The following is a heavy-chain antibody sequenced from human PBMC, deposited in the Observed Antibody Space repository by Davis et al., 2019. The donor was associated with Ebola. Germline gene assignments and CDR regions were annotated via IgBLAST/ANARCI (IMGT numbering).Heavy chain of an antibody. V-gene: IGHV1-3*01. CDR3: ARSFHDSSGYLIAVSNWYFDL. CDR2: INAGNGNT. CDR1: GYTFTSYG. Sequence: ASVKVSCKASGYTFTSYGISWVRQAPGQGLEWMGWINAGNGNTKYSQKFQGRVTITRDTSASTAYMELSSLRSEDTAVYYCARSFHDSSGYLIAVSNWYFDLWGRGTLVTVSS. J-gene: IGHJ2*01. D-gene: IGHD3-22*01.